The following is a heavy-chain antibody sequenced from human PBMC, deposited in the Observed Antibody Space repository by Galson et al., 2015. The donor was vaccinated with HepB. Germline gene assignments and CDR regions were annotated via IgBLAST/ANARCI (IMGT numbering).Heavy chain of an antibody. V-gene: IGHV1-69*06. J-gene: IGHJ6*02. CDR2: IIPAFGAA. Sequence: SVKVSCKASGGNFNNFAITWVRKAPGQGLEWVGRIIPAFGAANYAQKCQGRLTISADKSKGTAYLDLTNLRSEDTAVYYCARQDYYESGTYPPWYGLDVWGQGTTVTVSS. CDR3: ARQDYYESGTYPPWYGLDV. CDR1: GGNFNNFA. D-gene: IGHD3-16*02.